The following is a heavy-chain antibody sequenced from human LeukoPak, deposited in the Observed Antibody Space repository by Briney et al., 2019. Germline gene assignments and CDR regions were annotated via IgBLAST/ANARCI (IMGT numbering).Heavy chain of an antibody. J-gene: IGHJ6*03. V-gene: IGHV4-59*01. D-gene: IGHD1-26*01. CDR3: ARLTSGSYSFYYYIGV. CDR2: IYYSGST. Sequence: SETLSLTCTVSSRSINGYYWSWIRQPPGKGLEWIGYIYYSGSTNYNPSLKSRVTLSVDTSKNQFSLKLTSVTAADTAVYYCARLTSGSYSFYYYIGVWGKGTTVTVSS. CDR1: SRSINGYY.